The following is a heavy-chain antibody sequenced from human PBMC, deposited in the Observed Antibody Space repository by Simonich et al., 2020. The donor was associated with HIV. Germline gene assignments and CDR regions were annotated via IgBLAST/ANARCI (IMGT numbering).Heavy chain of an antibody. V-gene: IGHV3-48*03. J-gene: IGHJ4*02. Sequence: CAASGFTFSSYEMNWVRQAPGTGLEWVSYISSSGSPIYYADSVKGRFTISRDNAKNSRYLQMNSLRAEDTSVYYCATLGYCSGGSCSYFDYWGQGTLVIVSS. D-gene: IGHD2-15*01. CDR2: ISSSGSPI. CDR3: ATLGYCSGGSCSYFDY. CDR1: GFTFSSYE.